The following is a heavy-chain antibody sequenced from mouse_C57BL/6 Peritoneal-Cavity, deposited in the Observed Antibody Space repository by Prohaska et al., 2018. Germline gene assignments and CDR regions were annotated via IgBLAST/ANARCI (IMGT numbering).Heavy chain of an antibody. D-gene: IGHD1-1*01. CDR2: IYPGDGDT. J-gene: IGHJ2*01. CDR1: GYAFSSYW. CDR3: AKGGYYYPYYFDY. V-gene: IGHV1-80*01. Sequence: QVQLQQSGAELVKPGASVKISCKASGYAFSSYWMNWVQQRPGKGLEWIGQIYPGDGDTNYNGKFKGKATLTADKSSSTAYMQLSSLTSEDSAVYFCAKGGYYYPYYFDYWGQGTTLTVSS.